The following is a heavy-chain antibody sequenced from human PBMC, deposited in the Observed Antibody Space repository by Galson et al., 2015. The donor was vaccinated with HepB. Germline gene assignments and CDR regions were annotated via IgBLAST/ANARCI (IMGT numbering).Heavy chain of an antibody. CDR1: GFPLSLYG. V-gene: IGHV3-74*01. CDR3: ARDPLYDRSGSYFGLDV. CDR2: INGDGSGT. D-gene: IGHD3-22*01. Sequence: SLRLSCAASGFPLSLYGMHWVRQAPGTGLVWVSRINGDGSGTNYADSVKGRFTISRDNAKTTVYLQMNSLRAEATAVYYCARDPLYDRSGSYFGLDVWGQGTTVTVSS. J-gene: IGHJ6*02.